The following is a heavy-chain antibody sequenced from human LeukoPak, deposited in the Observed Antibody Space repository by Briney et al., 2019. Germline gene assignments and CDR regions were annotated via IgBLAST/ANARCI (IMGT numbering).Heavy chain of an antibody. J-gene: IGHJ5*02. CDR1: GFILRDYW. Sequence: GRSQRLSCAPSGFILRDYWMHWVRQAPGKGLVWVSRLGTDGTYTNYADSVTGRFTISRDNAKNTLYLQMDSLRAEYTSFYYCVRDPSNSANWFDLCGHGNLVTVSS. CDR3: VRDPSNSANWFDL. V-gene: IGHV3-74*01. D-gene: IGHD4-11*01. CDR2: LGTDGTYT.